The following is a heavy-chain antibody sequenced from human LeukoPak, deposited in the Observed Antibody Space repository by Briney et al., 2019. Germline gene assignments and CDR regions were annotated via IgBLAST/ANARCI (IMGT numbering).Heavy chain of an antibody. V-gene: IGHV3-49*03. D-gene: IGHD1-26*01. Sequence: GGSLRLSCTASGFTFGDYAMSWFRQAPGKGLEWVGFIRRKANGGTTEYAASVKGRFSISRDDSKSIAYLQMNNLKTEDTALYYCTRRGDGSYTKVDYWGQGTLVTVSS. CDR2: IRRKANGGTT. J-gene: IGHJ4*02. CDR1: GFTFGDYA. CDR3: TRRGDGSYTKVDY.